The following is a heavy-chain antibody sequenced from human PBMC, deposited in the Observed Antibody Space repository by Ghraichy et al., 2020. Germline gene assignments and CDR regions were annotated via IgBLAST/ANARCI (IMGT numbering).Heavy chain of an antibody. V-gene: IGHV1-69*05. J-gene: IGHJ4*02. CDR2: IIPIFGTA. CDR3: ARDSGMAGNFDY. CDR1: GGTFSSYA. Sequence: SVKVSCKASGGTFSSYAISWVRQAPGQGLEWMGGIIPIFGTANYAQKFQGRVTITTDESTSTAYMELSSLRSEDTAVYYCARDSGMAGNFDYWGQGTLVTVSS. D-gene: IGHD1-26*01.